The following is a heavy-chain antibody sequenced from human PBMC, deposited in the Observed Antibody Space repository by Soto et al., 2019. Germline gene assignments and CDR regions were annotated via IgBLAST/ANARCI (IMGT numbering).Heavy chain of an antibody. D-gene: IGHD2-15*01. Sequence: QVQLQESGPGLVKPSQTLSLTCTVSGGSISSGGYYWSWIRQHPGKGLEWIGYIYYSGSTYYNPSLTSRVTLTVDTSKNQSSRKLSSVTAADPAVYYCASYWSGGSCYGWGYWGQGTRVTVSS. CDR3: ASYWSGGSCYGWGY. CDR2: IYYSGST. J-gene: IGHJ4*02. V-gene: IGHV4-31*03. CDR1: GGSISSGGYY.